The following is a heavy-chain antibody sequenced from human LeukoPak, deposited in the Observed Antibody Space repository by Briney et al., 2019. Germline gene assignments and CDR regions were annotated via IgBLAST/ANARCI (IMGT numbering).Heavy chain of an antibody. CDR3: ARVQQQLFDF. V-gene: IGHV3-30*03. J-gene: IGHJ4*02. Sequence: GGSLRLSCAASGFTFSSYGMHWVRQAPGKGLEWVAVISYDGSNKYYADSVKGRFTISRDNSKNTLYLQMNSLRAEDTAVYYCARVQQQLFDFWGQGTLVTVSS. D-gene: IGHD6-13*01. CDR2: ISYDGSNK. CDR1: GFTFSSYG.